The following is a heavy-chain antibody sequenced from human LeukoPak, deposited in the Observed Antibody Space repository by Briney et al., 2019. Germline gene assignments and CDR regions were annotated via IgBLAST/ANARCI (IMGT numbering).Heavy chain of an antibody. V-gene: IGHV3-30*18. J-gene: IGHJ6*02. CDR1: GFTFSSYG. D-gene: IGHD3-3*01. CDR3: AKDREYYDFWSGYLQSSYGMDV. Sequence: PGGSLRLSCAASGFTFSSYGMHWVRQAPGKGLEWVAVISYDGSNKYYADSVKGRFTISRDNSKNTLYLQMNSLRAEDTAVYYCAKDREYYDFWSGYLQSSYGMDVWGQGTTVTVSS. CDR2: ISYDGSNK.